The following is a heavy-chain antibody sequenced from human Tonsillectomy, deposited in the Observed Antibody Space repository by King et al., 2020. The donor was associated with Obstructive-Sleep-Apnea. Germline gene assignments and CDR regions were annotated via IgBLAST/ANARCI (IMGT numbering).Heavy chain of an antibody. Sequence: QLQESGPGLVKPSETLSLTCTVSVGSISSSSYYWGWIRQPPGKGLEWIGSIYYSGSTYYNPSLKSRVTISVDTSKNQFSLKLSSVTAADTAVYYCARVYYDSSGYIYYFDYWGQGTLVTVSS. CDR2: IYYSGST. CDR3: ARVYYDSSGYIYYFDY. V-gene: IGHV4-39*07. D-gene: IGHD3-22*01. J-gene: IGHJ4*02. CDR1: VGSISSSSYY.